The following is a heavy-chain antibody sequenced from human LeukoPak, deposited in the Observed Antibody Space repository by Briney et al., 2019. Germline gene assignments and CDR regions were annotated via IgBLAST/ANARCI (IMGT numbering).Heavy chain of an antibody. D-gene: IGHD1-1*01. Sequence: PSETLSLTCTVSGGSISSGSYYWSWIRQPAGKGLEWIGRIFTSGNTNYSPSLKSRVTISVDMSKNQFSLKLSSVTAADTAVYYCARETNTLGLGYWGQGTLVTVSS. CDR1: GGSISSGSYY. J-gene: IGHJ4*02. CDR3: ARETNTLGLGY. V-gene: IGHV4-61*02. CDR2: IFTSGNT.